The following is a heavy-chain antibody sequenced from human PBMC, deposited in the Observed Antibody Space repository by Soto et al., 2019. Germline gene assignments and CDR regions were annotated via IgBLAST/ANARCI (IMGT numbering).Heavy chain of an antibody. CDR1: GFSVSTNY. CDR2: IYSGGST. V-gene: IGHV3-53*01. CDR3: ARGSGSLYYFDF. J-gene: IGHJ4*02. Sequence: GGSLRLSCAASGFSVSTNYMTWVRQAPGKGLEWVSVIYSGGSTYYADSVKGRFTISRDNSKNTLHLQMNSLRAEDTAVYYCARGSGSLYYFDFWGRGTLVTVS. D-gene: IGHD1-26*01.